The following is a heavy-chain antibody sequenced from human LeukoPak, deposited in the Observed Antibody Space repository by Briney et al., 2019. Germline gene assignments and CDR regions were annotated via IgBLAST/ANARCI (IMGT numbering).Heavy chain of an antibody. CDR3: ASDELRYPLD. J-gene: IGHJ4*02. CDR1: GFTFSSYA. CDR2: IWYDGSQR. V-gene: IGHV3-33*08. D-gene: IGHD3-9*01. Sequence: PGGSLRLSCAASGFTFSSYAMSWVRQAPGKGLEWVAVIWYDGSQRHYADSVKGRFTISRDNSKKTVYLQMNSLRAEDTAVYYCASDELRYPLDWGQGTLVTVSS.